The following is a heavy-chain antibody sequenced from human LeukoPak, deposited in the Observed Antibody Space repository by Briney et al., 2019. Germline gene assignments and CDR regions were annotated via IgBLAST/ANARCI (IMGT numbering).Heavy chain of an antibody. D-gene: IGHD1-14*01. CDR1: GYSISSGYY. J-gene: IGHJ4*02. CDR3: ARRKGPIFPFDY. V-gene: IGHV4-38-2*01. Sequence: SETLSLTXAVSGYSISSGYYWGWIRQPPGKGLEWIGSIYHSGSTYYNPSLKSRVTISVDTSKNQFSLKLSSVTAADTAVYYCARRKGPIFPFDYWGQGTLVTVSS. CDR2: IYHSGST.